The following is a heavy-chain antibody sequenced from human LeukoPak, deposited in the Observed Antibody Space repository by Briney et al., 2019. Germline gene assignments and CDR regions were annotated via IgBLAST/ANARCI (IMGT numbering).Heavy chain of an antibody. V-gene: IGHV4-31*03. Sequence: PSETLSLTCTVSGDSISSGGYYWSWIRQHPGKGLEWTGYIFYSGSTYYNPSLKSRLTISVDTSKNQFSLKLSSVTAADTAVYYCASALLFYNGYAYYYFDYWGQGTLVTVSS. CDR2: IFYSGST. CDR3: ASALLFYNGYAYYYFDY. CDR1: GDSISSGGYY. J-gene: IGHJ4*02. D-gene: IGHD5-12*01.